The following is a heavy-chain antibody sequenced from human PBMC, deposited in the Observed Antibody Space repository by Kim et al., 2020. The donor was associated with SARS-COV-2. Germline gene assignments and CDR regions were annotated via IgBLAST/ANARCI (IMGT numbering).Heavy chain of an antibody. D-gene: IGHD2-15*01. CDR3: ARELFERGGNPNWFDP. V-gene: IGHV4-34*01. CDR2: INHSGST. J-gene: IGHJ5*02. CDR1: GGSFSGYY. Sequence: SETLSLTCAVYGGSFSGYYWSWIRQPPGKGLEWIGEINHSGSTNYNPSLKSRVTISVDTSKNQFSLKLSSVTAADTAVYYCARELFERGGNPNWFDPWGQGTLVTVSS.